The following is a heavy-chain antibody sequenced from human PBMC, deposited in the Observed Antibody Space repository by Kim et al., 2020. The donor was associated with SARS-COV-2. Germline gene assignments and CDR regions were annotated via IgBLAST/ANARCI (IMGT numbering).Heavy chain of an antibody. CDR3: ARDLAIYIGAARPVDY. D-gene: IGHD6-6*01. CDR2: ISSSSSYI. J-gene: IGHJ4*02. Sequence: GGSLRLSCAASGFTFSSYSMNWVRQAPGKGLEWVSSISSSSSYIYYADSVKGRFTISRDNAKNSLYLQMNSLRAEDTAVYYCARDLAIYIGAARPVDYWGQGTLVTVSS. V-gene: IGHV3-21*01. CDR1: GFTFSSYS.